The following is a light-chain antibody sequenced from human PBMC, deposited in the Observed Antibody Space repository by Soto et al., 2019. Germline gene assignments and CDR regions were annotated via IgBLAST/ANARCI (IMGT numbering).Light chain of an antibody. CDR1: QSISSW. CDR2: DAS. Sequence: MRITHTTYPLSACVEDVVIIICRASQSISSWLAWYQQKPGKAPKLLIYDASSLESAVPSRFSGSGSGTEFTLTISSLQPDDFATYYCQQYNSYLSFGGGCKADIK. V-gene: IGKV1-5*02. J-gene: IGKJ4*01. CDR3: QQYNSYLS.